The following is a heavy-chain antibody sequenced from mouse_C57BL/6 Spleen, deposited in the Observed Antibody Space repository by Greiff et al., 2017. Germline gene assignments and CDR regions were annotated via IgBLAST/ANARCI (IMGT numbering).Heavy chain of an antibody. CDR1: GYAFSSSW. J-gene: IGHJ3*01. Sequence: QVQLKESGPELVKPGASVKISCKASGYAFSSSWMNWVKQRPGKGLEWIGRIYPGDGDTNYNGKFKGKATLTADKSSSTAYMQLSSLTSEDSAVYFCARSYSNPWFAYWGQGTLVTVSA. CDR3: ARSYSNPWFAY. CDR2: IYPGDGDT. V-gene: IGHV1-82*01. D-gene: IGHD2-5*01.